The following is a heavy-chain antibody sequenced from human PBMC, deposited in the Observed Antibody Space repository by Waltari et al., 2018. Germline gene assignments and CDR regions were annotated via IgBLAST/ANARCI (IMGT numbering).Heavy chain of an antibody. CDR2: ISGSGGST. J-gene: IGHJ4*02. V-gene: IGHV3-23*01. D-gene: IGHD6-13*01. CDR3: AKDRSAAGTLFDY. Sequence: EVQLLESGGGLVQPGGSLRLSCAASGFTFSSYAMSWVRQAPGKGLEGVAAISGSGGSTYYADSVKGRFTISRDNSKNTLYLQMNSLRADDTAVYYCAKDRSAAGTLFDYWGQGTLVTVSS. CDR1: GFTFSSYA.